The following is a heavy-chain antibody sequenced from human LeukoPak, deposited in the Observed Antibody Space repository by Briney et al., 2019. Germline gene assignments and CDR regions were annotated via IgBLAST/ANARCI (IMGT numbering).Heavy chain of an antibody. J-gene: IGHJ4*02. Sequence: PGGSLRLSCAASGFTFSSHWMHWVRHAPGKGLVWVSRINSDGSITSYADSVKGRFTISRDNAKNTLYLQMNSLRAEDTAVYYCARGNSGSRSIPFDYWGQGSLVTVSS. CDR2: INSDGSIT. CDR1: GFTFSSHW. CDR3: ARGNSGSRSIPFDY. V-gene: IGHV3-74*01. D-gene: IGHD1-26*01.